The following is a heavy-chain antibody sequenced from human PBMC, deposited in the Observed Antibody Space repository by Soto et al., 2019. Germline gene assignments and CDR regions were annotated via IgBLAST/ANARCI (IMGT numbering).Heavy chain of an antibody. CDR3: ATGLYFDWSRPYYFDY. D-gene: IGHD3-9*01. Sequence: ASVKVSCKASGYTYTVYYMHWVRQAPGQGLEWMGWMNPNSGNTGYAQKFQGRVTMTRNTSISTAYMELSSRRSEDTAVYYCATGLYFDWSRPYYFDYWGQGTLVTVSS. J-gene: IGHJ4*02. CDR1: GYTYTVYY. V-gene: IGHV1-8*02. CDR2: MNPNSGNT.